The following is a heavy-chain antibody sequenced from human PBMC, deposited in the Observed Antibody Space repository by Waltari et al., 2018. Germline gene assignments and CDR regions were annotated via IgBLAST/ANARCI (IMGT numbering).Heavy chain of an antibody. D-gene: IGHD6-6*01. V-gene: IGHV1-2*02. J-gene: IGHJ6*03. CDR2: INPNSGGT. CDR1: GYTFTGYY. CDR3: ARVGSYSSSWGIYYYMDV. Sequence: QVQLVQSGAEVKKPGASVKVSCKASGYTFTGYYMHWVRQAPGQGLEWMGWINPNSGGTNDAQKCQGRVTMTRDTSISTAYMELSRLRSDDTAVYYCARVGSYSSSWGIYYYMDVWGKGTTVTISS.